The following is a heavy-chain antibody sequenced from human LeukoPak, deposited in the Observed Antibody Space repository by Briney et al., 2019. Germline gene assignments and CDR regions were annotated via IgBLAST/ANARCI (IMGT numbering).Heavy chain of an antibody. CDR1: GGSINSYY. D-gene: IGHD5-18*01. Sequence: PSETLSLTCTVSGGSINSYYWSWIRQPPGKGLEWIGYIYYTGGETNYNPSLKSRLTISVDTSKNQFSLMLTSVTAADTAAYYCARQPGATAAFDIWAQGTMVTVSS. CDR2: IYYTGGET. V-gene: IGHV4-59*08. J-gene: IGHJ3*02. CDR3: ARQPGATAAFDI.